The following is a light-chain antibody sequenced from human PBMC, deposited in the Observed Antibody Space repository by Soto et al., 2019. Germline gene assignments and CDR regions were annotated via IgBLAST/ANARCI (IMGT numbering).Light chain of an antibody. Sequence: DIQVTQSPSSLSASAGDRVSITCRASADIRHFLAGYQQKPGQAPKVLIYAASTLRSGGPSRLSGSGSGTDFTLTISSLQPEDVATYFCQKYDRAPRTFGQWTRVEIK. CDR3: QKYDRAPRT. CDR2: AAS. J-gene: IGKJ1*01. CDR1: ADIRHF. V-gene: IGKV1-27*01.